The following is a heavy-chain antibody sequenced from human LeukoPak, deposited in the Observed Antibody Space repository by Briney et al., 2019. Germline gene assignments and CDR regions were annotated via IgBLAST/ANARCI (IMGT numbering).Heavy chain of an antibody. CDR2: ISAYNGNT. CDR1: GYTFTSYG. Sequence: ASVKVSCKASGYTFTSYGISWVRQAPGQGLEWMGWISAYNGNTNYAQKLQGRVTMTTDTSTSAAYMELRSLRSDDTAVYYCARKRITMVQGVNWFDPWGQGTLVTVSS. V-gene: IGHV1-18*01. D-gene: IGHD3-10*01. J-gene: IGHJ5*02. CDR3: ARKRITMVQGVNWFDP.